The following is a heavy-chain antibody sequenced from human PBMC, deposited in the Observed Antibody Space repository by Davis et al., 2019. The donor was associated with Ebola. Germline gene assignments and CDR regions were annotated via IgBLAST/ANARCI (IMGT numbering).Heavy chain of an antibody. V-gene: IGHV3-9*01. Sequence: PGGSLRLSCAASGFTFDDYAMHWVRQAPGKGLEWVSGISWNSGSIGYADSVKGRFTISRDNAKNSLYLQMNSLRAEDTAVYYCARAVTIFGVVIMFGYWGQGTLVTVSS. CDR2: ISWNSGSI. J-gene: IGHJ4*02. D-gene: IGHD3-3*01. CDR1: GFTFDDYA. CDR3: ARAVTIFGVVIMFGY.